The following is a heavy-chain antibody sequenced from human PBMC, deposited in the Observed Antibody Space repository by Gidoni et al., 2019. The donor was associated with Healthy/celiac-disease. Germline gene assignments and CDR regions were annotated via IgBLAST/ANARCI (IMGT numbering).Heavy chain of an antibody. J-gene: IGHJ4*02. V-gene: IGHV3-23*01. CDR3: AKARITIFGVAFH. CDR2: SSGSGGST. D-gene: IGHD3-3*01. Sequence: EVQLLESGGGLVQPGGSLRLSCAASGFTFSSYAMSWVRQATGKGLEWVSASSGSGGSTYYADSVKGRFTIFRDNSKNTLYLQMNSLRAEDTAVYYCAKARITIFGVAFHWGQGTLVTVSS. CDR1: GFTFSSYA.